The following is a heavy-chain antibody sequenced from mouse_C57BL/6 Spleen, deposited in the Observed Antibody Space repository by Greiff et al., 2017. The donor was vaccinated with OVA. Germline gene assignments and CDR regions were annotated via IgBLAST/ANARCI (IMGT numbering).Heavy chain of an antibody. V-gene: IGHV1-15*01. CDR2: IDPETGGT. CDR1: GYTFTDYE. Sequence: VQLQQSGAELVRPGASVTLSCKASGYTFTDYEMHWVKQTPVHGLEWIGAIDPETGGTAYNQKFKGKAILTADKSSSTAYMELRSLTSEDSAVYYCTRTNYSGYYFDYWGQGTTLTVSS. J-gene: IGHJ2*01. CDR3: TRTNYSGYYFDY. D-gene: IGHD2-12*01.